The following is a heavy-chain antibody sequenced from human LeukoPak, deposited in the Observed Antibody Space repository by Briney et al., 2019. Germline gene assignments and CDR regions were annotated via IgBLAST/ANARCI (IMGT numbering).Heavy chain of an antibody. D-gene: IGHD2-15*01. J-gene: IGHJ4*02. CDR3: ARGEGQAVSAFDY. CDR1: GGSISSYY. CDR2: IHYRGST. Sequence: SETLSLTCTVSGGSISSYYWNWIRQPPGKGLEWIGYIHYRGSTNYNPSLESRVTISLDTAKNQFSLRLSSVTAADTAVYYCARGEGQAVSAFDYWGQGTLVTVSS. V-gene: IGHV4-59*01.